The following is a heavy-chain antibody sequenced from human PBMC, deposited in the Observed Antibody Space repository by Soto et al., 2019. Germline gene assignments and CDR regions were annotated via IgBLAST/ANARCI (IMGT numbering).Heavy chain of an antibody. CDR2: IIPIFGTA. CDR1: GGTFSSYA. Sequence: QVQLVQSGAEVKKPGSSVKVSCKASGGTFSSYAISWVRQAPGQGLEWMGGIIPIFGTANYAQKFQGRVTITADESTSTAYMELSSLRSEDTAVYYCAREPLRGIRMGKDYFDYWGQGTLVTVSS. CDR3: AREPLRGIRMGKDYFDY. D-gene: IGHD2-8*01. V-gene: IGHV1-69*12. J-gene: IGHJ4*02.